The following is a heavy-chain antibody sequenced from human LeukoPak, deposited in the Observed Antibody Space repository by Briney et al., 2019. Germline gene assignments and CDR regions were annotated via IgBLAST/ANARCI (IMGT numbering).Heavy chain of an antibody. D-gene: IGHD6-19*01. V-gene: IGHV4-61*01. Sequence: TSETLSLTCTVSGYFISSGYYWGWIRQPPGKGLEWIGYIYYSGSTNYNPSLKSRVTISVDTSKNQFSLKLSSVTAADTAVYYCARLIAVAGTGYFDYWGQGTLVTVSS. CDR3: ARLIAVAGTGYFDY. J-gene: IGHJ4*02. CDR2: IYYSGST. CDR1: GYFISSGYY.